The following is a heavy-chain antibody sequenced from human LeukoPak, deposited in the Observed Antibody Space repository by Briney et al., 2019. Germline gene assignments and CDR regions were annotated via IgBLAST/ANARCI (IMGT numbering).Heavy chain of an antibody. V-gene: IGHV3-30*02. Sequence: PGGSLRLSCAASGFTFRGFGLHWVRQAPGKGLEWVALIRSDGTIDTYADSVKDRFTISRDNSKSTLYLQMNSLRAEDTAVYYCAKMWGASNHYYYIDVWGEGTTVTVS. CDR1: GFTFRGFG. J-gene: IGHJ6*03. D-gene: IGHD4-11*01. CDR2: IRSDGTID. CDR3: AKMWGASNHYYYIDV.